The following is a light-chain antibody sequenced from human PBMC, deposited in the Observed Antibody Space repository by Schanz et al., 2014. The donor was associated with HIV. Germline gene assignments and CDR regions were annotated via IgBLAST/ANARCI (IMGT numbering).Light chain of an antibody. CDR3: QSYDNNLGGSGV. V-gene: IGLV1-40*01. Sequence: QSVLTQPPSVSGAPGQRITISCTGSSSTIGAGYDVHWYQQVPGTAPKLLIYENNHRPSGVPDRISGSRSATSASLAITGLQAEDEADYYCQSYDNNLGGSGVFGGGTKLTVL. CDR2: ENN. CDR1: SSTIGAGYD. J-gene: IGLJ3*02.